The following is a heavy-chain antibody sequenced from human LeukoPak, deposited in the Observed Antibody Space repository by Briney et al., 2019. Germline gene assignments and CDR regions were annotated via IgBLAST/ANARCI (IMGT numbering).Heavy chain of an antibody. CDR2: ISYDGSNK. CDR3: AKDQLAYCSGGSCYYGYYGMDV. D-gene: IGHD2-15*01. Sequence: GGSLRLSCAASGFTFSSYGMHWVRQAPGKGLEWVAVISYDGSNKYYADSVRGRFTISRDNSKNTLYLQMNSLRAEDTAVYYCAKDQLAYCSGGSCYYGYYGMDVWGQGTTVTVSS. J-gene: IGHJ6*02. CDR1: GFTFSSYG. V-gene: IGHV3-30*18.